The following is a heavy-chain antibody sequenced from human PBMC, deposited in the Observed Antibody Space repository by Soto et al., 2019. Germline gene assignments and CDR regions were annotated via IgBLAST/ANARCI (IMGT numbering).Heavy chain of an antibody. CDR1: GGTFSSYA. D-gene: IGHD4-17*01. CDR2: IIPIFGTA. J-gene: IGHJ6*02. CDR3: ARVRGATVYSYYGMDV. V-gene: IGHV1-69*01. Sequence: QVQLVQSGAEVKKPGSSVKVSCKASGGTFSSYAISWVRQAPGQGLEWMGGIIPIFGTANYAQKLQGRVTISVDESRSSGDMELCSRRAADTAVYYWARVRGATVYSYYGMDVWGQGTTVTVSS.